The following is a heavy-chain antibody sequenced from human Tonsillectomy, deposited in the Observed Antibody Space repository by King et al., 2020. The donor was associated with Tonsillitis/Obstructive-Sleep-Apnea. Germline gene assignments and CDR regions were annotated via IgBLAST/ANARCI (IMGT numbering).Heavy chain of an antibody. CDR3: AKDLAGGIVIVPAAAFDY. V-gene: IGHV3-23*04. CDR2: ISGSGGST. CDR1: GFTLSSYA. J-gene: IGHJ4*02. Sequence: DVQLVESGGGLVQPGGSLRLSCAASGFTLSSYAMSWVRQAPGKGLEWVSTISGSGGSTYYADSVKGRFTISRDTSKNTLYLQMNRLRAEDTAVYYCAKDLAGGIVIVPAAAFDYWGQGTLVTVSS. D-gene: IGHD2-2*01.